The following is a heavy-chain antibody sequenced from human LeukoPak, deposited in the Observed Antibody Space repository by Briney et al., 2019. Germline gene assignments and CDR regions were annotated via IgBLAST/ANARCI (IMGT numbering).Heavy chain of an antibody. CDR1: GFTFSSYW. V-gene: IGHV3-7*01. D-gene: IGHD3-16*02. Sequence: GGSLKLSCAASGFTFSSYWMSWVRQAPGKVLEWVAYIKPDGSEKYYVDSVKGRFTVSRDNAKNSLYLQMRSLRAEDTAVYYCARDNRDWSTFGGVIVRPFFDYWGQGTLVTVSS. J-gene: IGHJ4*02. CDR2: IKPDGSEK. CDR3: ARDNRDWSTFGGVIVRPFFDY.